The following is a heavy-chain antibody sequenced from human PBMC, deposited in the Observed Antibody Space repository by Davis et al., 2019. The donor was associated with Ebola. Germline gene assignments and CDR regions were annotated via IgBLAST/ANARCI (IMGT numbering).Heavy chain of an antibody. V-gene: IGHV3-23*01. J-gene: IGHJ4*02. D-gene: IGHD6-13*01. CDR1: GFTFSSYA. CDR2: ISGSGGST. Sequence: GESLKISCAASGFTFSSYAMSWVRQAPGKGLEWVSGISGSGGSTYYADSVKGRFTISRDNSKNTLYLQMNSLRAEDTAVYYCAKDLLGPRIAAAGHWGQGTLVTVSS. CDR3: AKDLLGPRIAAAGH.